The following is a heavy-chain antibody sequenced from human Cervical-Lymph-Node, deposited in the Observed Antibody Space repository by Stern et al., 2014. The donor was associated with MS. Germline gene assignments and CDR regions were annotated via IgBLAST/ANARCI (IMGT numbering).Heavy chain of an antibody. CDR1: GYTFTGHY. D-gene: IGHD1-26*01. V-gene: IGHV1-2*04. Sequence: VQLVQSGAEVKKPGASVKVSCKASGYTFTGHYLHWVRQAPGQGLEWMGWINPNSGGTNYAQKFQGWVTMTRDTSISTAYMELSRLRSDDTAVYYCARHGSGSPPYYFDYWGQGTLVTVSS. CDR3: ARHGSGSPPYYFDY. CDR2: INPNSGGT. J-gene: IGHJ4*02.